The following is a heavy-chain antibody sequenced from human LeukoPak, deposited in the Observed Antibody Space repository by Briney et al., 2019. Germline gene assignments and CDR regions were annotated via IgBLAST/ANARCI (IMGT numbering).Heavy chain of an antibody. J-gene: IGHJ6*03. CDR2: IIPIFGTA. Sequence: SVNLSCKASGGTFSSYAISWVRQAPGQGLEWMGAIIPIFGTANYAQKFQGRVAITTDESKSTPYMELSSLRSEDTAVYYCARDEGEVDTAYYYYMDVWGKGTTVTVSS. CDR1: GGTFSSYA. CDR3: ARDEGEVDTAYYYYMDV. V-gene: IGHV1-69*05. D-gene: IGHD5-18*01.